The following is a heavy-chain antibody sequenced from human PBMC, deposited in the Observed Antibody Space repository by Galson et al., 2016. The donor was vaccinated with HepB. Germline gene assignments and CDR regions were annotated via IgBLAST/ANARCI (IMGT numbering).Heavy chain of an antibody. V-gene: IGHV1-18*01. J-gene: IGHJ4*02. CDR3: ARDRDTRDSWYGGASH. CDR2: ISVYNGDT. D-gene: IGHD6-13*01. CDR1: GYTFNKYG. Sequence: SVKVSCKASGYTFNKYGFIWVRQAPGQGLEWMGWISVYNGDTKYAPKVQGRVTLTADTSSNTVYMDLRSLRSDDTAVYYCARDRDTRDSWYGGASHWGQGTLLTVSS.